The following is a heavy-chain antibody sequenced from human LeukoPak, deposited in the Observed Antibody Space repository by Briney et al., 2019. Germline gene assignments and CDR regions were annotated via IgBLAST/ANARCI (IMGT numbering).Heavy chain of an antibody. CDR3: ARRLRAESDASPDNWIGP. CDR1: GGAISSYC. V-gene: IGHV4-59*08. Sequence: SETLSLTCSVSGGAISSYCWNWIRLPAGKGLEWIGHIYYTGSPRYNPSLTSRVTISVDTSSNQFSLTLHSVTAADTAVYYCARRLRAESDASPDNWIGPWGQGALVTVSS. D-gene: IGHD3-16*01. CDR2: IYYTGSP. J-gene: IGHJ5*02.